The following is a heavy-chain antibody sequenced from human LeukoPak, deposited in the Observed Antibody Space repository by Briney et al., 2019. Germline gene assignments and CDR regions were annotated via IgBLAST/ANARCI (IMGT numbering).Heavy chain of an antibody. CDR2: IIPILGIA. CDR3: ARDAGAMASYYFDY. J-gene: IGHJ4*02. Sequence: ASVKVSCKASGGTFSSYAISWVRQAPGQGLEWMGRIIPILGIANYAQKFQGRVTFTADKSTSTAYMELSSLRSEDTAVYYCARDAGAMASYYFDYWGQGTLVTVSS. V-gene: IGHV1-69*04. D-gene: IGHD6-25*01. CDR1: GGTFSSYA.